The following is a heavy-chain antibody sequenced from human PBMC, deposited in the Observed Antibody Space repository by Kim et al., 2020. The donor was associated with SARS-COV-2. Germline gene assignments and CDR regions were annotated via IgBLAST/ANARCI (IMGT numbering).Heavy chain of an antibody. V-gene: IGHV4-39*01. J-gene: IGHJ4*02. CDR1: GGSVGSSRYF. D-gene: IGHD6-19*01. Sequence: SETLSLTCTVSGGSVGSSRYFWGWIRQPPGKGLEWIGSINYSGTTYNNPSLKSRVTLSIDTSMNRFSLRLSSVTAADTAVYFCARRNSVSGWQWLQWGGIAFDFWGQGALVIVSS. CDR3: ARRNSVSGWQWLQWGGIAFDF. CDR2: INYSGTT.